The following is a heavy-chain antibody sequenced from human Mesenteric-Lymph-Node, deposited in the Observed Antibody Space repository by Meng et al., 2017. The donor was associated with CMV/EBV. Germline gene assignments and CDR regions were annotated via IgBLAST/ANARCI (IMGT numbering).Heavy chain of an antibody. CDR3: ARDPYSIAVAGKGEFDD. Sequence: PGGSLRLSCAASGFIFSDYYMNWIRQAPGKGLEWVAYISGNGMSIDYADSAKGRFTISRDNAKISLFLHMNSLSVEDTAVYYCARDPYSIAVAGKGEFDDWGQGTLVTVSS. J-gene: IGHJ4*02. V-gene: IGHV3-11*01. CDR1: GFIFSDYY. D-gene: IGHD6-19*01. CDR2: ISGNGMSI.